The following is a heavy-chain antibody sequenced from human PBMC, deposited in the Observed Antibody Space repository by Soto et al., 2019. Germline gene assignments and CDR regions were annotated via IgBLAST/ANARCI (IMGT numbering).Heavy chain of an antibody. V-gene: IGHV3-30*18. CDR2: ISNDGSNQ. CDR3: AKSNFDF. CDR1: GFIFRSYG. Sequence: QVQVVESGGGVVKPGKSLRLSCAASGFIFRSYGMHWVRQGPGKGLEWVAVISNDGSNQYYADSVKGRFTISRDNSKNTLYLQMNSLSTEDTAMYYCAKSNFDFWGQGTLVTVSS. J-gene: IGHJ4*02.